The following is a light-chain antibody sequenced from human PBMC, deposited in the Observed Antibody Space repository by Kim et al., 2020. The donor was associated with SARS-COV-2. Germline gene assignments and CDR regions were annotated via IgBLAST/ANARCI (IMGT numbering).Light chain of an antibody. J-gene: IGLJ2*01. Sequence: SSELTQDPAVSVALGQTDTITCQGDSLRTSYARWYQQKPGQAPILVIYGKNNRPSEIPDRFSGSSSGNTASLTVTGAQAVDEAVYYCNSRDYGGDHVEIGGGTHLTFL. CDR1: SLRTSY. CDR2: GKN. CDR3: NSRDYGGDHVE. V-gene: IGLV3-19*01.